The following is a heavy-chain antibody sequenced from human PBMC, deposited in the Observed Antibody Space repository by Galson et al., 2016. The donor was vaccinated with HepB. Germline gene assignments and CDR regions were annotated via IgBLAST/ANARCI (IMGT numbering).Heavy chain of an antibody. Sequence: LRLSCAASGFTFSNYWMHWVRQAPGKGLVWVSHITIDGSTTTYADSVKGRFTISRDNAKNTLYLQMNSLRAEDTAVYYCARDLWRGGRIDYWGQGTLVTVAS. V-gene: IGHV3-74*01. D-gene: IGHD4-23*01. CDR1: GFTFSNYW. J-gene: IGHJ4*02. CDR2: ITIDGSTT. CDR3: ARDLWRGGRIDY.